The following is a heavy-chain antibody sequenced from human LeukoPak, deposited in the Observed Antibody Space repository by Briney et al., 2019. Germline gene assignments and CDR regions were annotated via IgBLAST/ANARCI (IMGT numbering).Heavy chain of an antibody. D-gene: IGHD2-2*01. CDR2: INHSGST. CDR3: VRDMHDYYYFYMDV. Sequence: PSETLSLTCAVYGGSFSGYYWSWIRQPPGKGLEWIGEINHSGSTNYNPSLKSRLTISVDTSKNQFSLKLNSLTAADTAVYYCVRDMHDYYYFYMDVWGKGTTVSVSS. CDR1: GGSFSGYY. J-gene: IGHJ6*03. V-gene: IGHV4-34*01.